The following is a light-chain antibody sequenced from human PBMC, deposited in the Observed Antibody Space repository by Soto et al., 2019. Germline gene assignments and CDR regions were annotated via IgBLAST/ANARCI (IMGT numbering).Light chain of an antibody. CDR2: EDT. CDR3: SSYAGFNV. Sequence: QSVLTQPASVSGTPGQSITMSCTGTASDFGNPNLVSWYQQYPHSAPKLLIYEDTKRPSGVSDRFSGSRSGNTASLTISGLRPEDGATYHCSSYAGFNVFGAGTQLTVL. J-gene: IGLJ2*01. CDR1: ASDFGNPNL. V-gene: IGLV2-23*01.